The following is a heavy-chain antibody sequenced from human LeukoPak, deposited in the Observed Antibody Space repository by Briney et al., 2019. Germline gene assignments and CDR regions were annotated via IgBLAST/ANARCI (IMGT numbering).Heavy chain of an antibody. V-gene: IGHV3-64*01. CDR2: ITGNGGRI. J-gene: IGHJ4*02. D-gene: IGHD5-24*01. CDR3: ARGGDGYNYYFDY. Sequence: PGGSLRLSCAASGFTFSRYAMHWVRQAPGEGLEYLSAITGNGGRIYYANSVKGRFTISRDNSKNTLYLQMGSLRAEDMAVYYCARGGDGYNYYFDYWGQGTLVTVSS. CDR1: GFTFSRYA.